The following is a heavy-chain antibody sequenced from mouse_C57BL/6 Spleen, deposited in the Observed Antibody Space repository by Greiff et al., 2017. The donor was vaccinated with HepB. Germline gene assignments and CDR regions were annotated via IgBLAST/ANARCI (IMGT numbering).Heavy chain of an antibody. D-gene: IGHD1-1*01. Sequence: VQLQQSGPELVKPGASVKISCKASGYSFTDYNMNWVKQSNGKSLEWIGVINPNYGTTSYNHKFKGKATLTVDQSSSTAYMQRNSRTSEDSAVYYCARREGGSSQAWFAYWGQGTLVTVSA. V-gene: IGHV1-39*01. CDR3: ARREGGSSQAWFAY. CDR1: GYSFTDYN. J-gene: IGHJ3*01. CDR2: INPNYGTT.